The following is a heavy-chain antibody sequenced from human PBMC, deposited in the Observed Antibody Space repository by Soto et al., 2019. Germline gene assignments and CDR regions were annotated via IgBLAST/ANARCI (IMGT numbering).Heavy chain of an antibody. CDR2: ISYDGSNK. V-gene: IGHV3-30*03. CDR1: GFTFSSYG. CDR3: AIPGY. Sequence: QVQLVESGGGVVQPGRSLRLSCAASGFTFSSYGMHWVRQAPGKGLEWVAVISYDGSNKYYADSVKGRFTISRDNSKNTLYLQMNSLSAEDTAVYYCAIPGYWGQGTLVTVSS. J-gene: IGHJ4*02.